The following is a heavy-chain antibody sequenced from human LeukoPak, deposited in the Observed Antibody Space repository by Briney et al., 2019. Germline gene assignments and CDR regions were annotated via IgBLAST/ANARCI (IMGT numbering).Heavy chain of an antibody. J-gene: IGHJ4*02. CDR1: GFTFSTYV. D-gene: IGHD3-10*01. CDR3: ANLRGSGSSYFDS. CDR2: ISASGIGT. V-gene: IGHV3-23*01. Sequence: GGSLRLSCAASGFTFSTYVMSWVRQAPGKGLEWASTISASGIGTYYADSVKGRFTVSRDNSKNTLYLQMNSLRAEDTAVYFCANLRGSGSSYFDSWGQGTLVTVSS.